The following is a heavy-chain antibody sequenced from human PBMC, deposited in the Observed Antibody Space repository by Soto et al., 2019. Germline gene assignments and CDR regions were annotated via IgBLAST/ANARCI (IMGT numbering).Heavy chain of an antibody. V-gene: IGHV3-30-3*01. CDR1: GFTFSSYA. J-gene: IGHJ4*02. CDR3: ARDRLALYGDCGYYFDY. Sequence: QVQLVESGGGVVQPGRSLRLSCAASGFTFSSYAMHWVRQAPGKGLEWVAVISYDGSNKYYADSVKGRFTISRDNSKNTLYLQMNSLRAEDTAVYYCARDRLALYGDCGYYFDYWGQGTLVTVSS. CDR2: ISYDGSNK. D-gene: IGHD4-17*01.